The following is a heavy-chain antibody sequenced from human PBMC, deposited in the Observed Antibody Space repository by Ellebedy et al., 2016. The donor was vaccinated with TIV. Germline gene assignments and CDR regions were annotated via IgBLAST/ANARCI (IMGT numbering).Heavy chain of an antibody. CDR2: ISGSGSTI. D-gene: IGHD2-15*01. Sequence: GGSLRLSCTVSGGSIGSTSYYWGWIRQPPGKGLEWVSYISGSGSTISYADSVKDRFTISRDNAKNSLYLQMNSPRAEDTAVYYCARVFNVVAAGTVDYWGQGTLVTVSS. J-gene: IGHJ4*02. CDR1: GGSIGSTSYY. V-gene: IGHV3-11*01. CDR3: ARVFNVVAAGTVDY.